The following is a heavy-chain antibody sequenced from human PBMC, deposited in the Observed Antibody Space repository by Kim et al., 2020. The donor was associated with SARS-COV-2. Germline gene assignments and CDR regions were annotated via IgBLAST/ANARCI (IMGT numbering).Heavy chain of an antibody. CDR1: GGTFSSYA. D-gene: IGHD2-15*01. Sequence: SVKVSCKASGGTFSSYAISWVRQAPGQGLEWMGGIIPIFGTANYAQKFQGRVTITADESTSTAYMELSSLRSEDTAVYYCAREREGVGYCSGGSCYSDSWFDPWGQGTLVTVSS. CDR2: IIPIFGTA. V-gene: IGHV1-69*13. CDR3: AREREGVGYCSGGSCYSDSWFDP. J-gene: IGHJ5*02.